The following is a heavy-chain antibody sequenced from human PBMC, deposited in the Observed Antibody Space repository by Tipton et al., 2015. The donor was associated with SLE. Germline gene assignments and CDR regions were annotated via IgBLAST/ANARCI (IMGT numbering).Heavy chain of an antibody. CDR3: ANSRFVPEAY. J-gene: IGHJ4*02. Sequence: SLRLSCAASGFTVSSNYMSWVRQAPGKGLEWVSVIYSGGSTYYADSVKGRFTISRDNSKNTVSLQMNSLRTDDTAVYYCANSRFVPEAYWGQGTLVTVSS. V-gene: IGHV3-53*05. D-gene: IGHD3-3*01. CDR2: IYSGGST. CDR1: GFTVSSNY.